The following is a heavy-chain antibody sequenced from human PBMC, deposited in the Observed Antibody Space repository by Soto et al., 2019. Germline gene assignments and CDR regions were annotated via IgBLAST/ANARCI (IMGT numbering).Heavy chain of an antibody. D-gene: IGHD6-13*01. CDR1: GLTISSDSYY. CDR3: ARYRISGSWSKFDY. CDR2: IYYNGST. V-gene: IGHV4-31*03. J-gene: IGHJ4*02. Sequence: TSEPLSLTCSVSGLTISSDSYYWSWIRQHPGKGLEWVGNIYYNGSTYYSPSLKSRVTVWFDTSKNQFSLRLTSVTAADTAVYYCARYRISGSWSKFDYWGQGTRVTVSS.